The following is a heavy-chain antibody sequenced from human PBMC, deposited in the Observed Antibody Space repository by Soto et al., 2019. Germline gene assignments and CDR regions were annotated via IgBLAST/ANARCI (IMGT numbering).Heavy chain of an antibody. J-gene: IGHJ4*02. Sequence: GSLRLSCAASGFTFSSYEMNWVRQAPGKGLEWVSYISSSGSTIYYADSVKGRFTISRDNAKNSLYLQMNSLRAEDTAVYYCARSSNRMATMYVFDYWGQGTLVTVSS. V-gene: IGHV3-48*03. D-gene: IGHD5-12*01. CDR2: ISSSGSTI. CDR3: ARSSNRMATMYVFDY. CDR1: GFTFSSYE.